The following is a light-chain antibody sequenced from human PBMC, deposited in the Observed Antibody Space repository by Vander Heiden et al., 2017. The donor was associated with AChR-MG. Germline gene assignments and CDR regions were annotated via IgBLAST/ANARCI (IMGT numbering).Light chain of an antibody. CDR2: EDI. J-gene: IGLJ2*01. Sequence: SSELTQPPSVSVSPGQTANIPCSGDNWGDNYAAWYQHKPGQSPVMVIYEDIKRPSGIPERFSGSNSGNTATLTIRGTQDVDEADYYCQAWDNNKVLFGGGTRLTVL. CDR1: NWGDNY. CDR3: QAWDNNKVL. V-gene: IGLV3-1*01.